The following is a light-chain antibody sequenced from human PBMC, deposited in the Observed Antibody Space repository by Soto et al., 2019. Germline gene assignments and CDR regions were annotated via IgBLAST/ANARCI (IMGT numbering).Light chain of an antibody. CDR1: QSVSSSY. CDR3: QQYSSSPLT. Sequence: EIVLTQSPGTLSLSQGERATLSYRASQSVSSSYLAWYQQKPGQAPRLLIYGASSRATGIPDRFSGSGSGTDFTLTISRLEPEDFAMYYCQQYSSSPLTFGGGTKVDIK. V-gene: IGKV3-20*01. J-gene: IGKJ4*01. CDR2: GAS.